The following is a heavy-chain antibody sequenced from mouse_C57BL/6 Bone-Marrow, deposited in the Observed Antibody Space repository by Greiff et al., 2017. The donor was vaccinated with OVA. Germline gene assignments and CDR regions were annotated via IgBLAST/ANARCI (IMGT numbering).Heavy chain of an antibody. CDR2: ISYSGST. CDR3: ARDGGLRRGFAY. CDR1: GYSITSGYD. D-gene: IGHD2-4*01. V-gene: IGHV3-1*01. J-gene: IGHJ3*01. Sequence: VQLQESGPGMVKPSQSLSLTCTVTGYSITSGYDWHWIRHFPGNKLEWMGYISYSGSTNYNPSLKSRISITHDTSKNHFFLKLNSVTTEDTATYYCARDGGLRRGFAYWGQGTLVTVSA.